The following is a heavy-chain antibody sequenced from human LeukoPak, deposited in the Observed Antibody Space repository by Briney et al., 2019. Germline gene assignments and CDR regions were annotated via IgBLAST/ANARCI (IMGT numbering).Heavy chain of an antibody. CDR1: GGSISSYY. V-gene: IGHV4-59*01. J-gene: IGHJ4*02. CDR3: VRRYNSGPYYFDY. D-gene: IGHD5-18*01. CDR2: VYYSGIT. Sequence: PSETLSLTCTVSGGSISSYYWSWIRQPPGKGLEWIGFVYYSGITSYNPSLKSRVTISVDTSKNHFSLKLTSVTAADTAVYYCVRRYNSGPYYFDYWGQGTLVTASA.